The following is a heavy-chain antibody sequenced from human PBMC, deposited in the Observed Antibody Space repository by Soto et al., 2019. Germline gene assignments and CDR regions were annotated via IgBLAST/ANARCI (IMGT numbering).Heavy chain of an antibody. V-gene: IGHV4-31*03. CDR2: IYYSGST. J-gene: IGHJ6*02. CDR3: ARAPIPNWNYYGMDV. CDR1: GGSVNSGGYH. D-gene: IGHD1-1*01. Sequence: SETLSLTCTVSGGSVNSGGYHWSWLRQHPGKGLEWIGDIYYSGSTYYNPSLKSRVTISIDTSTNHFSLHLSALTAADTAVYYCARAPIPNWNYYGMDVWGQGTTVTVSS.